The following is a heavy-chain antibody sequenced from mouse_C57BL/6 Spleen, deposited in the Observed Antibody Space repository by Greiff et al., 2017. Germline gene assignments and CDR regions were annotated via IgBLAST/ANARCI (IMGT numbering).Heavy chain of an antibody. J-gene: IGHJ2*01. CDR2: IHPSTGGT. D-gene: IGHD2-2*01. Sequence: EVKLMESGPELVKPGASVKISCKASGYSFTGYYMNWVKQSPEKSLEWIGEIHPSTGGTTYNQKFKAKATLTVDKSSSTAYMQLKSLTSDDSAVYYGARRGYDQDYWGQGTTLTVSS. CDR3: ARRGYDQDY. CDR1: GYSFTGYY. V-gene: IGHV1-42*01.